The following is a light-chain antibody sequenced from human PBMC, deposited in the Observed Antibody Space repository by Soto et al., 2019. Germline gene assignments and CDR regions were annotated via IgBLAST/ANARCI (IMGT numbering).Light chain of an antibody. Sequence: QSVLTQPPSVSGAPGQRVTIXXTGXSXXIGAGYDVHWYQQLPGTAPKLLIYGNSNRPSGVPDRFSGSKSGTSASLAITGLQAEDEADYYCQSYXSSLSEVFGTGTKVTVL. CDR3: QSYXSSLSEV. CDR1: SXXIGAGYD. CDR2: GNS. J-gene: IGLJ1*01. V-gene: IGLV1-40*01.